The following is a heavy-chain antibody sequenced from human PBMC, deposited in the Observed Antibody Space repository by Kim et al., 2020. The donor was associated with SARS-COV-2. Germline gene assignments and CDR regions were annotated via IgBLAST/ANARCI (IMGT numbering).Heavy chain of an antibody. CDR1: GYTFTGYY. J-gene: IGHJ4*02. V-gene: IGHV1-2*02. Sequence: ASVKVSCKASGYTFTGYYMHWVRQAPGQGLEWMGWINPNSGGTNYAQKFQGRVTMTRDTSISTAYMELSRLRSDDTAVYYCARVRSVGATGGGDYFDYWGQGTLVTVSS. CDR3: ARVRSVGATGGGDYFDY. D-gene: IGHD1-26*01. CDR2: INPNSGGT.